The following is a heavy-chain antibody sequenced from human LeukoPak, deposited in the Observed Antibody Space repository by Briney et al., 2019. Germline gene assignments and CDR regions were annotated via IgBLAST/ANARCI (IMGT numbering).Heavy chain of an antibody. Sequence: GGSLRLSCAASGFTFSSYSMNWVRQAPGKGLEWVSSISSSSSYIYYADSVKGRFTISRDNAKNSLYLQMSSLRAEDTAVYYCTEQIAVAGGFDYWGQGTLVTVSS. V-gene: IGHV3-21*01. J-gene: IGHJ4*02. CDR1: GFTFSSYS. D-gene: IGHD6-19*01. CDR3: TEQIAVAGGFDY. CDR2: ISSSSSYI.